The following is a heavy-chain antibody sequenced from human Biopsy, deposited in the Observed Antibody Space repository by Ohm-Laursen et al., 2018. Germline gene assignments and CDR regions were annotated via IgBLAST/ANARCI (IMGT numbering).Heavy chain of an antibody. CDR2: IFYNGTT. CDR1: GDSIATFNYY. CDR3: ARIYFYGLGSSDYFFDS. J-gene: IGHJ4*02. Sequence: SETLSLTCSVSGDSIATFNYYWGWVRQPPGKGLEWLATIFYNGTTSFSRPLVSRLTISQDTSTNQFSLRLKYVTAADTGVYYCARIYFYGLGSSDYFFDSWGQGTLVTVSS. D-gene: IGHD3-10*01. V-gene: IGHV4-39*01.